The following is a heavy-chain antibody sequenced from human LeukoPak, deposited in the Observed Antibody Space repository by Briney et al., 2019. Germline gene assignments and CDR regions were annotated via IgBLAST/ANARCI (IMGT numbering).Heavy chain of an antibody. V-gene: IGHV4-59*01. CDR2: IYYSGST. CDR3: ARDRLSSGWYSGFDY. CDR1: GGSISSYY. Sequence: SETLSLTCTVSGGSISSYYWSWIRQPPGKGLEWIGYIYYSGSTNYNPSLKSRVTISVDTSKNQFSLKLSSVTAADTAVYYCARDRLSSGWYSGFDYWGQGILVTVSS. J-gene: IGHJ4*02. D-gene: IGHD6-19*01.